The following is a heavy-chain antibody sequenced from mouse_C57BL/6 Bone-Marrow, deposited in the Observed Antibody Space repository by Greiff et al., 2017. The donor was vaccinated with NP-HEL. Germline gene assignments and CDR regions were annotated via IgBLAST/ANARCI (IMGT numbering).Heavy chain of an antibody. Sequence: EVHLVESEGGLVQPGSSMKLSCTASGFTFSDYYMAWVRQVPEKGLEWVANINYDGSSTYYLDSLKSRFIISIDNAKNILYLQMSSLKSEDTATYYCAKERVTTVVAHWYFDVWGTGTTVTVSS. CDR3: AKERVTTVVAHWYFDV. J-gene: IGHJ1*03. CDR1: GFTFSDYY. D-gene: IGHD1-1*01. V-gene: IGHV5-16*01. CDR2: INYDGSST.